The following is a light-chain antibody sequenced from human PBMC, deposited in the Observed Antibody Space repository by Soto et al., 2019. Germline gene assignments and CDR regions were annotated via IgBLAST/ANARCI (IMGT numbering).Light chain of an antibody. V-gene: IGKV1-5*01. CDR2: DAS. CDR3: QQYNSYL. J-gene: IGKJ1*01. CDR1: QSISSW. Sequence: DIQMTQSPSTLSASVGDRVTITCRASQSISSWLAWYQQKPGKAPKLLIHDASSLQRGVPSRFSGSGSGAEFTLTISSLQPDDFATYYCQQYNSYLFGQGTKVDIK.